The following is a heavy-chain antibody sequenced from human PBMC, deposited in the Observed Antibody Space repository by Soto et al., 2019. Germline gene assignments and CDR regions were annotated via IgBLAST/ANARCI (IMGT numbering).Heavy chain of an antibody. Sequence: GGSLRLSCVASGFSISTHALTWVRQAPGKGLEWVSSISSSSSYIYYADSVKGRFTISRDNAKNSLYLQMNSLRAEDTAVYYCAIHSMTTVNVVYYYGMDVWGKGTTVTVSS. CDR1: GFSISTHA. D-gene: IGHD4-4*01. V-gene: IGHV3-21*01. CDR2: ISSSSSYI. CDR3: AIHSMTTVNVVYYYGMDV. J-gene: IGHJ6*04.